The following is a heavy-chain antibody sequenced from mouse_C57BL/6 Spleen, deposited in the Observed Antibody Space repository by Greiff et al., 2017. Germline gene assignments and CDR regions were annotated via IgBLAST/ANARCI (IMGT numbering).Heavy chain of an antibody. J-gene: IGHJ2*01. V-gene: IGHV1-7*01. CDR1: GYTFTSYW. D-gene: IGHD3-2*02. CDR3: ARGSSGWGNYFDY. Sequence: VQLQESGAELAKPGASVKLSCKASGYTFTSYWMHWVQQRPGQGLEWIGYINPSSGYTKYNQKFKDKATLTADKSSSTAYMQLSSLTYEDSAVYYCARGSSGWGNYFDYWGQGTTLTVSS. CDR2: INPSSGYT.